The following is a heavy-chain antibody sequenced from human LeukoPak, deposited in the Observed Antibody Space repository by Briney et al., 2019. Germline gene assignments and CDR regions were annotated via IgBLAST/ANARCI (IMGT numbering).Heavy chain of an antibody. CDR2: ISGSGGST. J-gene: IGHJ4*02. CDR3: AKDLKQPQPNSGRHSSGY. Sequence: GGSLRLSCAASGFTFSSYAMSWVRQAPGKGLEWVSAISGSGGSTYYADSVKGRFTISRDNSKNTLYLQMNSLRAEDTAVYYCAKDLKQPQPNSGRHSSGYWGQGTLVTVSS. V-gene: IGHV3-23*01. D-gene: IGHD3-3*01. CDR1: GFTFSSYA.